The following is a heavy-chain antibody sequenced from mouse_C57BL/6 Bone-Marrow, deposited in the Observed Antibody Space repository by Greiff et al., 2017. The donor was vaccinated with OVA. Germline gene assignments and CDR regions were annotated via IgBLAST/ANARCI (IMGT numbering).Heavy chain of an antibody. Sequence: DVHLVESGGGLVQPGESLKLSCESNEYEFPSHDMSWVRKTLEKRLELVAATNSDGGSTYYPDTMERRFIISRDNTKKTLYLQMSSLRSEDAALYYCARAGTGSLFAYWGQGTLVTVSA. CDR2: TNSDGGST. CDR3: ARAGTGSLFAY. D-gene: IGHD3-3*01. J-gene: IGHJ3*01. V-gene: IGHV5-2*01. CDR1: EYEFPSHD.